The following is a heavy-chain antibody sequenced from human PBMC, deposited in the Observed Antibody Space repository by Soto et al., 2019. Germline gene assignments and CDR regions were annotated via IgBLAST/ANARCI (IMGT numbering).Heavy chain of an antibody. CDR3: AGWNYDY. CDR2: ISQSAGGNT. V-gene: IGHV3-23*01. CDR1: GFTFRSYG. J-gene: IGHJ4*02. Sequence: PGCSLRLSCAHSGFTFRSYGLMWVRQAPGKGLEWVSAISQSAGGNTYYADSVKGRFTISRDDSKNTLYLQMDSLRPEDTAQYYCAGWNYDYWGQGTQVTVSS. D-gene: IGHD1-7*01.